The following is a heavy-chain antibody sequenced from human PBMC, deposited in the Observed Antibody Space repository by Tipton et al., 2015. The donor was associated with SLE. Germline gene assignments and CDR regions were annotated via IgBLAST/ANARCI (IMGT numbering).Heavy chain of an antibody. CDR3: ARACGSGHQVAFDI. D-gene: IGHD2-15*01. CDR1: GGSFSGYY. CDR2: INHSGST. J-gene: IGHJ3*02. Sequence: TLSLTCAVYGGSFSGYYWSWIRQPPGKGLEWIGEINHSGSTNYNPSLKSRVTISLDTSKNQFSLKLCSVTAADTAVYFCARACGSGHQVAFDIWGQGTMVTVSS. V-gene: IGHV4-34*01.